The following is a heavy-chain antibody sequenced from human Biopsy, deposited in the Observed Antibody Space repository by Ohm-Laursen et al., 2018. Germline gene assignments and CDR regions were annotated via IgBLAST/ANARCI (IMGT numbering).Heavy chain of an antibody. CDR2: IDYRGST. V-gene: IGHV4-59*08. CDR1: SGSISSYY. D-gene: IGHD6-19*01. J-gene: IGHJ4*02. Sequence: GTLSLTCTVSSGSISSYYWSWIRQPPGKGLEWIGYIDYRGSTKYNPSLRSRVTMSIDTSRNQFSLKLSSVPAADTAVYYCATTTMDTSGWFGNYFDSWGQGTLVTVSA. CDR3: ATTTMDTSGWFGNYFDS.